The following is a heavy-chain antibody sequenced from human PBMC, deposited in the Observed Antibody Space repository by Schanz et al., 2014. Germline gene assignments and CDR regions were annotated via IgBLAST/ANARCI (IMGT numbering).Heavy chain of an antibody. J-gene: IGHJ4*02. CDR3: AKDPYDVLTGCQYYFDY. D-gene: IGHD3-9*01. CDR1: GFTFATYA. V-gene: IGHV3-23*04. CDR2: INGSGNAT. Sequence: EVQLVESGGGLVQPGGSLRLSCAASGFTFATYAMSWVRQAPGKGLEWVAAINGSGNATYYADSVKGRFTISRDNSRNTLCLQMKRLRVEDTAVYFCAKDPYDVLTGCQYYFDYWGPGRLVTVSS.